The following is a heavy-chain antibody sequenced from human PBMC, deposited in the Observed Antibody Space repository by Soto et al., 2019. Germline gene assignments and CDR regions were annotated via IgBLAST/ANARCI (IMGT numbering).Heavy chain of an antibody. J-gene: IGHJ5*02. CDR1: GGTIISYY. Sequence: SETLSLTCTVSGGTIISYYWSWIRQTPEKGLEWIGYIYYSGSTYYNPSLKSRVTVSVDTSKNQFSLKLSSVTAADTAVYYCARHPSDFWFDPWGQGTLVTVSS. V-gene: IGHV4-59*04. D-gene: IGHD2-21*02. CDR2: IYYSGST. CDR3: ARHPSDFWFDP.